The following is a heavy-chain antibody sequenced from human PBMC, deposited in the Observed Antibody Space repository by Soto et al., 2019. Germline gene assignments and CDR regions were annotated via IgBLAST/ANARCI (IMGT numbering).Heavy chain of an antibody. J-gene: IGHJ5*02. V-gene: IGHV1-69*01. CDR2: IIPIFGTA. CDR1: GGTFSSYA. D-gene: IGHD2-15*01. CDR3: ARAGCSGGSCYFLSPWFDP. Sequence: QVQLVQSRAEVKKPASSVKVSCKASGGTFSSYAISWVRQAPGQGLEWMGGIIPIFGTANYAQKFQGRVTITADESTSTAYMELSSLRSEDTAVYYCARAGCSGGSCYFLSPWFDPWGQGTLVTVSS.